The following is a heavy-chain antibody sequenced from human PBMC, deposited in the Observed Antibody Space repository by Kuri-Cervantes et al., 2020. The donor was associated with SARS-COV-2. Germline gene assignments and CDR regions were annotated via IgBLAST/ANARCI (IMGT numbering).Heavy chain of an antibody. CDR1: AFMFDTYA. D-gene: IGHD2-2*01. V-gene: IGHV3-23*01. J-gene: IGHJ5*02. CDR2: TSGSGSRT. Sequence: GGFLRFSCAASAFMFDTYAISWVCHAPGKGLEWVSSTSGSGSRTYYAESVKGRFTIPRDNSRKTLYLQMNSLRVEDTSVYYCPRGGPPSLFDPWGHGTLVTVSS. CDR3: PRGGPPSLFDP.